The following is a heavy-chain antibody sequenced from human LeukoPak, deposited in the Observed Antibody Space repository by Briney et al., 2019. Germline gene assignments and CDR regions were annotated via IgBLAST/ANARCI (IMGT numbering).Heavy chain of an antibody. CDR2: INHSGST. Sequence: PSETLSLACAVYGGSFSGYYWSWIRQPPGKGLEWIGEINHSGSTNYNPSLKSRVTISVDTSKNQFSLKLSSVTAADTAVYYCARGVLLWFGELCRFDYWGQGTLVTVSS. V-gene: IGHV4-34*01. CDR1: GGSFSGYY. D-gene: IGHD3-10*01. CDR3: ARGVLLWFGELCRFDY. J-gene: IGHJ4*02.